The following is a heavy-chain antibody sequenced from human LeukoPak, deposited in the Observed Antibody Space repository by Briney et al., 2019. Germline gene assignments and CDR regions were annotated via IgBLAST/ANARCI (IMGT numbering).Heavy chain of an antibody. CDR2: IYSGGST. CDR3: AKVMPLYQLQWGLYDY. V-gene: IGHV3-53*01. J-gene: IGHJ4*02. CDR1: GFTVSSNY. D-gene: IGHD2-2*01. Sequence: GGSLRLSCAASGFTVSSNYMSWVRQAPGKGLEWVSVIYSGGSTYYADSVKGRFTISRDNSKNTLYLQMNSLRAEDTAVYYCAKVMPLYQLQWGLYDYWGQGTLVTVSS.